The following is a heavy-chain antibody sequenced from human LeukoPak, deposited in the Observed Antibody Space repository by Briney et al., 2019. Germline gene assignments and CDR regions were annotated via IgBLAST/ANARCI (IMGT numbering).Heavy chain of an antibody. V-gene: IGHV4-59*01. CDR2: IYYSGST. Sequence: SETLSLTCTVSGGSISSYYWSWIRQPAGKGLEWIGYIYYSGSTNYNPSLKSRVTISVDTSKNQFSLKLSSVTAADTAVYYCARAGDFWSGYSWFDPWGQGTLVTVSS. J-gene: IGHJ5*02. D-gene: IGHD3-3*01. CDR3: ARAGDFWSGYSWFDP. CDR1: GGSISSYY.